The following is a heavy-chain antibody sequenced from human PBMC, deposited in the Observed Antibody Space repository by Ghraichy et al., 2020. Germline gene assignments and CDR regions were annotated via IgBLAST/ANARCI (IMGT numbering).Heavy chain of an antibody. CDR1: GFTFSSYA. CDR3: ARQSVVVVIAIPYAFDI. V-gene: IGHV3-48*03. D-gene: IGHD2-21*01. Sequence: GGSLRLSCAASGFTFSSYAMNWVRQAPRKGLEWISYISGSGNTIYYADSVKGRFTISRDNAKNSLYLQMNSLRAEDTAVYYCARQSVVVVIAIPYAFDIWGQGTMVTVSS. J-gene: IGHJ3*02. CDR2: ISGSGNTI.